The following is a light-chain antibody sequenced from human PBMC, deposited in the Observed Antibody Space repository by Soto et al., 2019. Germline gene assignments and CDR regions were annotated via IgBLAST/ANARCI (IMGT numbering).Light chain of an antibody. J-gene: IGLJ2*01. CDR1: SSNIGAGYD. CDR2: GNS. V-gene: IGLV1-40*01. CDR3: QSYDSRLSGYVV. Sequence: QSVLTQPPSVSGAPGQRVTISCTGSSSNIGAGYDVHWYQQLPGTAPKLLIYGNSNRPSGVPDRFSGSKSGTSASLAITGLQAEDEADCYCQSYDSRLSGYVVFGGGTKVTVL.